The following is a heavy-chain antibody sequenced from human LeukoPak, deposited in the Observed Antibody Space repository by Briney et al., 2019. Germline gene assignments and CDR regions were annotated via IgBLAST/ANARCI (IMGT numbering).Heavy chain of an antibody. Sequence: PGRSLRLSCAASGFTFSDYAIHWVRQAPGKGLEWVAVISYDGRKTYHADSVKGRFTTSRDNAKNSLYLQMNSLRDEDTAVYYCARGEDSWGQGTLVTVSS. J-gene: IGHJ4*02. CDR2: ISYDGRKT. CDR1: GFTFSDYA. V-gene: IGHV3-30*04. CDR3: ARGEDS.